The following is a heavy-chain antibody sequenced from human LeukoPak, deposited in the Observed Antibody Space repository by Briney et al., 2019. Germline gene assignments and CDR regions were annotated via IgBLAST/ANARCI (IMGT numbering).Heavy chain of an antibody. Sequence: GSLRLSCAASGFTFSSYDMHWVRQAPGKGLEWIGSIYYSGSTYYNPSLKSRVTISVDTSKNQFSLKLSSVTAADTAVYYCARLRQYQLLYPPYYYYYMDVWGKGTTVTVSS. CDR2: IYYSGST. CDR1: GFTFSSYD. J-gene: IGHJ6*03. V-gene: IGHV4-39*01. CDR3: ARLRQYQLLYPPYYYYYMDV. D-gene: IGHD2-2*02.